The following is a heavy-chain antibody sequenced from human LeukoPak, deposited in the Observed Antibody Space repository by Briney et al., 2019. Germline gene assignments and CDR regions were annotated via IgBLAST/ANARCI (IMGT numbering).Heavy chain of an antibody. V-gene: IGHV3-48*02. Sequence: PGGSLSLSCATSGFSFTDYPMNWVRQAPGKGLEWISNIRTTAEGAKYAYYADSVKGRVTISRDDGKNTLYLHMNSLRDDDTAVYYCATDQRYAFDYWGQGILVPVSS. J-gene: IGHJ4*02. CDR1: GFSFTDYP. CDR2: IRTTAEGAKYA. CDR3: ATDQRYAFDY. D-gene: IGHD3-9*01.